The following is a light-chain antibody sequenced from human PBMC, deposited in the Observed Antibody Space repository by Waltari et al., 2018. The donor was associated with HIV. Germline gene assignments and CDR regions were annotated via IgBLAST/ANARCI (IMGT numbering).Light chain of an antibody. V-gene: IGLV1-47*01. CDR1: NSNIESNY. CDR3: ASWDDSLNAFV. CDR2: RNS. J-gene: IGLJ1*01. Sequence: QSVLTQPPSASATPGQRITISCSGGNSNIESNYVYWYQQLPGTAPKVFIYRNSPRPSGVPDRFSGSNAGTLASLILRGLRSGDGADYYCASWDDSLNAFVFGTGTKVTVL.